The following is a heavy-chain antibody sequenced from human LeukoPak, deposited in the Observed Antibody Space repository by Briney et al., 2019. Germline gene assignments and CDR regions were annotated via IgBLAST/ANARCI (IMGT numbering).Heavy chain of an antibody. D-gene: IGHD5-24*01. CDR1: GGSISSYY. V-gene: IGHV4-59*01. J-gene: IGHJ4*02. CDR2: IYYSGST. CDR3: AKMGFDY. Sequence: SETLPLTCTVSGGSISSYYWSWIRQPPGKGLEWIGYIYYSGSTNYNPSLKSRVTISVDTSKNQFSLKLSSVTAADTAVYYCAKMGFDYSGQGDLVTVSS.